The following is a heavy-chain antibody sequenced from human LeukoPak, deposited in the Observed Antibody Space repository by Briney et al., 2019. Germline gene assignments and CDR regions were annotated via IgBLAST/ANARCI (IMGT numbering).Heavy chain of an antibody. Sequence: GGSLRLSCAAYGFTLSSYSMNWVRQAPGKGLEWVSVIYSGGSTYYADSVKGRFTISRDNSKNTLYLQMNSLRAEDTAVYYCASRHYYDSSGYYYSYYYMDVWGKGTTVTISS. D-gene: IGHD3-22*01. CDR2: IYSGGST. J-gene: IGHJ6*03. CDR3: ASRHYYDSSGYYYSYYYMDV. V-gene: IGHV3-66*01. CDR1: GFTLSSYS.